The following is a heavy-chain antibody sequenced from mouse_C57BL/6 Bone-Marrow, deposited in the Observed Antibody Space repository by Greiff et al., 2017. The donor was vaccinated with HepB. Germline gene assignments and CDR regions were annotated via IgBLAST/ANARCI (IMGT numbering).Heavy chain of an antibody. Sequence: VKLQESGPGLVAPSQSLSITCTVSGFSLTSYAISWVRQPPGKGLEWLGVICTGGGTNYNSALKSRLSISKDNSKSQVFLKMNSLQTDDTARYYCARNAGGLRRGFDYWGQGTTLTVSS. CDR1: GFSLTSYA. V-gene: IGHV2-9-1*01. CDR2: ICTGGGT. J-gene: IGHJ2*01. D-gene: IGHD2-4*01. CDR3: ARNAGGLRRGFDY.